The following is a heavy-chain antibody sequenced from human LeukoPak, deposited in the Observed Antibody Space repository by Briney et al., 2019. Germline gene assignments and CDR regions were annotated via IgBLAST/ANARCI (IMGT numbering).Heavy chain of an antibody. V-gene: IGHV4-59*01. Sequence: SETLSLTCTVSGGSISSYYWSWIRQPPGKGLEWIGYIYYSGSTNYNPSLKSRVTISVDTSKNQFSLKLSSVTAADTAVYYCASHYDSSGSYYYGMDVWGQGTTVTVSS. CDR1: GGSISSYY. J-gene: IGHJ6*02. D-gene: IGHD3-22*01. CDR2: IYYSGST. CDR3: ASHYDSSGSYYYGMDV.